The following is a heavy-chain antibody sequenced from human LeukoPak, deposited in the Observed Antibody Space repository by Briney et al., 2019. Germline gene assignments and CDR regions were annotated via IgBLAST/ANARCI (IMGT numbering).Heavy chain of an antibody. J-gene: IGHJ4*02. CDR3: ARNRQEDYFDY. D-gene: IGHD2/OR15-2a*01. CDR1: GFSFSTAGVS. Sequence: VSGPMLVKPTQTLTLTCTFSGFSFSTAGVSVGWVRQPPGKALEWLAVNYWNDDKRYSTSLKTRLTISKDTSKNQVVLTMTNMDPVDTATYYCARNRQEDYFDYWGQGTLVTVSS. V-gene: IGHV2-5*01. CDR2: NYWNDDK.